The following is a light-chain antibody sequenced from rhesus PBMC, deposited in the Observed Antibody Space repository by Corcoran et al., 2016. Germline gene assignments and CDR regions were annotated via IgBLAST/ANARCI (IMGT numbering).Light chain of an antibody. Sequence: QAALTQPRSVSGSPGQSVTIACTGTSSDIGGYNYVSWYQQHPGTAPKLMIYEVSKRPSGVSDRFSGPKSGHTASLTISGLQAAVEAHSYCRSYAGSYTFIFGAGTRLTVL. J-gene: IGLJ1*01. CDR1: SSDIGGYNY. V-gene: IGLV2-32*01. CDR2: EVS. CDR3: RSYAGSYTFI.